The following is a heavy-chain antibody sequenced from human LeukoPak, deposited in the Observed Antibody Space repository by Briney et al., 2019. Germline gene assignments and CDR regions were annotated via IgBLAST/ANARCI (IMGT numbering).Heavy chain of an antibody. CDR1: GFTFSDHH. CDR3: SRIFYHGSTGYYPDH. D-gene: IGHD3-9*01. V-gene: IGHV3-72*01. Sequence: GGSLRLSCAVSGFTFSDHHMDWVRQAPGKGLEWIGRSKNKANAYSTVYAASVKGRFTFSRDDPKNSLCLQMDSLKDEDTAVYYCSRIFYHGSTGYYPDHWGQGTLVTVSS. CDR2: SKNKANAYST. J-gene: IGHJ4*02.